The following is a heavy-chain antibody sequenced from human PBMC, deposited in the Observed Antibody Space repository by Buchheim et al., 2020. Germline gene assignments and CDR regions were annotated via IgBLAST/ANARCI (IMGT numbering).Heavy chain of an antibody. Sequence: QVQLVESGGDLVKPGGSLRLSCAASGFTFSDYYISWIRQAPGKGLEWVSYISSSSSYTNYADSVKGRFTISRVNTKNSLHLQMNSLRAEDTAIYYCARGVLTTVTGFDYWGQGTL. J-gene: IGHJ4*02. V-gene: IGHV3-11*06. CDR3: ARGVLTTVTGFDY. D-gene: IGHD4-17*01. CDR1: GFTFSDYY. CDR2: ISSSSSYT.